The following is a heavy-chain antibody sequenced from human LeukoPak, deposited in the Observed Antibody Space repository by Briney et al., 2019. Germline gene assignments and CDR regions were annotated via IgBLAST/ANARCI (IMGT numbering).Heavy chain of an antibody. CDR1: GGSISSGSYY. CDR2: IYTSGST. D-gene: IGHD1-26*01. CDR3: ARDPRVGATPY. Sequence: SETLSLTCTVSGGSISSGSYYWSWLRQPAGKGLEWIGRIYTSGSTNYNPSLKSRVTISVDTSKNQFSLKLSSVTAADTAVYYCARDPRVGATPYWGQGTLVTVSS. J-gene: IGHJ4*02. V-gene: IGHV4-61*02.